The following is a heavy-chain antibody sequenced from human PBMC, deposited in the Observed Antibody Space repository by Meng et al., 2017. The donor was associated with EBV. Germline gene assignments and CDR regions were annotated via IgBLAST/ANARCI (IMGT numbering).Heavy chain of an antibody. D-gene: IGHD5-24*01. V-gene: IGHV1-18*01. Sequence: QVQLVQSGAELTQPGGSVKVSGKASGYTFVTYSITWVRQAPGHGLEWMGWISTYSGDTKYAQKFQGRVTLTADTSTTTAYMELRSLVSDDSGVYYCVRDDGYCSTTDCGANWFDPWGQGTLVTVSS. CDR2: ISTYSGDT. J-gene: IGHJ5*02. CDR3: VRDDGYCSTTDCGANWFDP. CDR1: GYTFVTYS.